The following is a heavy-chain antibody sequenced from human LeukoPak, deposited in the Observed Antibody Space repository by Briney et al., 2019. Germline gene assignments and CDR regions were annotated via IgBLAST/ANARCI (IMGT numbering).Heavy chain of an antibody. CDR3: AKPKDNSLYCFDY. J-gene: IGHJ4*02. CDR1: GFTFSSYA. V-gene: IGHV3-23*01. D-gene: IGHD1-20*01. CDR2: ISGSGGST. Sequence: GGSLRLSCAASGFTFSSYAMSWVRQAPGKGLEWVSAISGSGGSTYYADSVKGRFTISRDNSKNTLYLQMSSLRAEDTAVYYCAKPKDNSLYCFDYWGQGTLVTVSS.